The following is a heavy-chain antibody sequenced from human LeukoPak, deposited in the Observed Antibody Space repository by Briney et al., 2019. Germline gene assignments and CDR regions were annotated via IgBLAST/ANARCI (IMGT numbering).Heavy chain of an antibody. CDR2: IIGSGRNT. CDR1: GCAFSSYA. J-gene: IGHJ4*02. CDR3: ATNYYDSSGDYPDFDY. Sequence: GGSLRLSCAASGCAFSSYAMNWVRQTPVKGLEWVSTIIGSGRNTYYADSVKGRLTISRDNSKNTLYLQMTTLRAEDTAVYFCATNYYDSSGDYPDFDYWGQGALVTVSS. V-gene: IGHV3-23*01. D-gene: IGHD3-22*01.